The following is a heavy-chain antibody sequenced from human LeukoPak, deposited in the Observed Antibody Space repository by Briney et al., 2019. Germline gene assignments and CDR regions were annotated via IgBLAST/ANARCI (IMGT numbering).Heavy chain of an antibody. V-gene: IGHV4-59*08. J-gene: IGHJ5*02. Sequence: SETLSLTCTVSGGSISSYYWSWIRQPPGKGLEWIGYIYYSGSTNYNPSLKSRVTISVDTSKNQFSLKLSSVTAADTAVYYCAGVHGSGSVAWFDPWGQGTLVTVSS. CDR3: AGVHGSGSVAWFDP. CDR1: GGSISSYY. D-gene: IGHD3-10*01. CDR2: IYYSGST.